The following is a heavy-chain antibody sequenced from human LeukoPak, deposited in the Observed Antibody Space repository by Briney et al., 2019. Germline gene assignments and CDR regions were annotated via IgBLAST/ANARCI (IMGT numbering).Heavy chain of an antibody. D-gene: IGHD1-26*01. Sequence: SETLSLTCTVTGGSISSYYWSWIRQPPGKGLEWIGYIYYSGSTNYNPSLKSRVTISVDTSKNQFSLMLSSVTAADTAVYYCARDSLGGSYFDYWGQGTLVTVSS. CDR2: IYYSGST. CDR3: ARDSLGGSYFDY. CDR1: GGSISSYY. V-gene: IGHV4-59*01. J-gene: IGHJ4*02.